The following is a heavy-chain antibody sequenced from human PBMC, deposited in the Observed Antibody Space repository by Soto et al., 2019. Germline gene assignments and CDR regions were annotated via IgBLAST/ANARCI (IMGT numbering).Heavy chain of an antibody. J-gene: IGHJ6*02. CDR2: INPNSGGT. V-gene: IGHV1-2*04. CDR3: ARELQLVSYYSYYGTVF. Sequence: GASVKVSCKASGYTFTGYYMHWVRQAPGQGLEWMGWINPNSGGTNYAQKFQGWVTMTRDTSISTAYMELSRLRSDDTAVYYCARELQLVSYYSYYGTVFWGQGTTVTVS. D-gene: IGHD6-13*01. CDR1: GYTFTGYY.